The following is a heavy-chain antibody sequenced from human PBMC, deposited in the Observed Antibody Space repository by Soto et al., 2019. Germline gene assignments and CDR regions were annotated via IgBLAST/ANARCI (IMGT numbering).Heavy chain of an antibody. D-gene: IGHD5-18*01. CDR2: IKQDGSEK. V-gene: IGHV3-7*01. J-gene: IGHJ4*02. CDR1: GCSFSRYR. Sequence: GRSLSLSYEASGCSFSRYRKSWVHQDTGKGLEWVANIKQDGSEKYCVDSVKGRFTISRDNAKNSLYLQMNSLRAEDTAVYYCAREEVYSYGRAQYDYWGQGTRVTVSA. CDR3: AREEVYSYGRAQYDY.